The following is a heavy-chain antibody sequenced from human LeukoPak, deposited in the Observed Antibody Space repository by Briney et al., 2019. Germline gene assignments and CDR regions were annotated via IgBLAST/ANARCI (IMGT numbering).Heavy chain of an antibody. Sequence: SETLSLTCAVYGGSLSGYYWSWIRQPPGKGLEWIGEINHSGSFNYNSSLKSRVTISVDTSKNQFSLKLSSVTAADTAVYYCARRMGRRFGERYYYYHYMDVWGKGTTVIISS. CDR3: ARRMGRRFGERYYYYHYMDV. CDR1: GGSLSGYY. V-gene: IGHV4-34*01. J-gene: IGHJ6*03. D-gene: IGHD3-10*01. CDR2: INHSGSF.